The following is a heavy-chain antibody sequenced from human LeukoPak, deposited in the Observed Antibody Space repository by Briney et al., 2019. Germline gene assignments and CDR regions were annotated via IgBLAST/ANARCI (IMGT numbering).Heavy chain of an antibody. D-gene: IGHD2-21*01. CDR1: GFTFRSYW. V-gene: IGHV3-7*01. Sequence: GGSLRLSCAASGFTFRSYWMSWVRQAPGKGLEWVANIKQDGSEKYYMDSVKGRFTISRDNAKNSVYLQMNSLRADDTAVYYCAQHFDSWGQGTLVTVSS. CDR3: AQHFDS. CDR2: IKQDGSEK. J-gene: IGHJ4*02.